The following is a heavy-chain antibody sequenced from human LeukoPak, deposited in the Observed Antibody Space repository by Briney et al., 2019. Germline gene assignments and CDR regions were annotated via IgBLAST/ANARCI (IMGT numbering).Heavy chain of an antibody. CDR2: INQDGSEK. J-gene: IGHJ6*02. Sequence: GGSLRLSCAASGFTFSSYWMSWVRQAPGKGLEWVANINQDGSEKYYVDSVKGRFTISRDNAKNSLYLQMKSLRADDTAVYYCARFVANWNPGGMDVWGQGTTVIVSS. CDR1: GFTFSSYW. D-gene: IGHD1-20*01. V-gene: IGHV3-7*01. CDR3: ARFVANWNPGGMDV.